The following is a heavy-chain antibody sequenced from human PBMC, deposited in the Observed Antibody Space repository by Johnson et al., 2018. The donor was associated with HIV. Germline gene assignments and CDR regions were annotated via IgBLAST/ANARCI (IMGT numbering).Heavy chain of an antibody. CDR3: ATRDPTHRPGVFDI. CDR2: ISSRGSTI. J-gene: IGHJ3*02. V-gene: IGHV3-11*04. Sequence: VQLVESGGGLVTPGGSLRLSCAASGFTFSDYYMSWIRQAPGKGLEWVSYISSRGSTIYYADSVKGRFTISRDNAKNSLYLQMNSLRAEDTAVYYCATRDPTHRPGVFDIWGQGTMVTVSS. D-gene: IGHD1-14*01. CDR1: GFTFSDYY.